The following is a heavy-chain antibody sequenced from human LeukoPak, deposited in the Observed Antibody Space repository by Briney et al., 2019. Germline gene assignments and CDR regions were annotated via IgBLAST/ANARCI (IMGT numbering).Heavy chain of an antibody. D-gene: IGHD3-3*01. CDR1: GFTFSNAW. V-gene: IGHV3-7*05. Sequence: PGGSLRLSCAASGFTFSNAWMSWVRQAPGKGLEWVANIKQDGSEKYYVDSVKGRFTTSRDNAKNSLYLQMNSLRAEDTAVYYCARVAILGSFDYWGQGTLVTVSS. J-gene: IGHJ4*02. CDR2: IKQDGSEK. CDR3: ARVAILGSFDY.